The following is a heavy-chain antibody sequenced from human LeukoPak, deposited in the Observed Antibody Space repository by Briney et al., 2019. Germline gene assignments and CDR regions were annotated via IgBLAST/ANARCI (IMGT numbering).Heavy chain of an antibody. CDR1: GGSISIYY. J-gene: IGHJ5*02. CDR3: ARDLGYCSSTSCYPWFDP. D-gene: IGHD2-2*01. V-gene: IGHV4-59*01. Sequence: SDAVSLTCPVSGGSISIYYCGCNRQPPGTGLECNGYIYYIGSLNTNHSLKSRVTISVDTSKNQFSLTLSSVTAADTAVYYCARDLGYCSSTSCYPWFDPWGQGTLVTVSS. CDR2: IYYIGSL.